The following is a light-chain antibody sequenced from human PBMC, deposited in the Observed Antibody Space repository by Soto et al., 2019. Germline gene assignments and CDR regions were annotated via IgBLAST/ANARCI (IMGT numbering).Light chain of an antibody. CDR1: SSDIGARNS. CDR2: DVT. J-gene: IGLJ2*01. Sequence: QSALTQPASVSGSPGQSITISCTGTSSDIGARNSVSWYQQHPGKVPELVIYDVTNRPSGVSNRFSGSKSGSTASLTISGLQAEDEADYYCSSYTSNYAVVFGGGTKLTV. CDR3: SSYTSNYAVV. V-gene: IGLV2-14*01.